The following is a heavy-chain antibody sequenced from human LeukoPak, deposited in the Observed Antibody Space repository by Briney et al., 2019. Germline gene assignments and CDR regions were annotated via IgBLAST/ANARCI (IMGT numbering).Heavy chain of an antibody. D-gene: IGHD3-10*01. CDR3: AKSLFTSAHGSGRAFDI. V-gene: IGHV3-23*01. Sequence: HPGGSLRLSCAASGFTFRTFPMGWVRQAPGKGLEWVSAISAGGDITFYSDSVRGRFTISRDNSKETLYLQMNSLRAEDTALYYCAKSLFTSAHGSGRAFDIWGQGTMVTVSS. J-gene: IGHJ3*02. CDR2: ISAGGDIT. CDR1: GFTFRTFP.